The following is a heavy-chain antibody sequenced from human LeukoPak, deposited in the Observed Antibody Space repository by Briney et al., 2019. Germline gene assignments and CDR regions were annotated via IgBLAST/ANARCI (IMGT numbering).Heavy chain of an antibody. CDR3: TRGRAYYDSTGYYY. CDR1: GGSMTNYY. V-gene: IGHV4-59*01. D-gene: IGHD3-22*01. Sequence: PSETLCLTCTVSGGSMTNYYWTWIRQSPGKGLEWIGHTYYSGNTNYNPSLKSRVTISIDTSKNQFSLKLSSVTAADTAVYYCTRGRAYYDSTGYYYWGRGILVTVSS. J-gene: IGHJ4*02. CDR2: TYYSGNT.